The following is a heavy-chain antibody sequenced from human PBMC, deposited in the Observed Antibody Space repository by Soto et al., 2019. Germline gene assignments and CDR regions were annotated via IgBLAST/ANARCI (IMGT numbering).Heavy chain of an antibody. D-gene: IGHD2-15*01. Sequence: ALGKVSCKASGYKFTTYVIHWVRQAPGQGLEWMGMIHPSGDTGYAQKFRGRVTMTIDTSTTTAYMELRNLTSEDTAVYFSVSVYCTTSPHPRDFHLSGQGTLVTGSS. V-gene: IGHV1-46*01. CDR1: GYKFTTYV. CDR2: IHPSGDT. J-gene: IGHJ1*01. CDR3: VSVYCTTSPHPRDFHL.